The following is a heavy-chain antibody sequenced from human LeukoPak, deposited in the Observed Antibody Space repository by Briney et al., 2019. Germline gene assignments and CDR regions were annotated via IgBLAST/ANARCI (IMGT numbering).Heavy chain of an antibody. D-gene: IGHD5-18*01. V-gene: IGHV3-53*01. Sequence: PGGSLRLSCAASGFTFSDYYMSWVRQPPGKGLEWVSSTFQGGGEIHYADSVRGRFTISRDNSRSTLFLQMNSLRGEDTAIYYCATYRQVKLPFEAWGQGTLVTVSS. CDR3: ATYRQVKLPFEA. J-gene: IGHJ5*02. CDR2: TFQGGGEI. CDR1: GFTFSDYY.